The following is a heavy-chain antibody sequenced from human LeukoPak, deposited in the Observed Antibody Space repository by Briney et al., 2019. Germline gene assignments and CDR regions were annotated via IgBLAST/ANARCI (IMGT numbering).Heavy chain of an antibody. V-gene: IGHV4-59*01. CDR1: GGSISSYY. D-gene: IGHD3-3*01. CDR2: IYYSGST. Sequence: SSETLSLTCTVSGGSISSYYWSWIRQSPGKGLEWIGYIYYSGSTNYNPSLKSRVTISVDTSKNQFSLKLSSVTAADTAVYYCARGSEYYDFWSGYYGDARWFDPWGQGTLVTVSS. J-gene: IGHJ5*02. CDR3: ARGSEYYDFWSGYYGDARWFDP.